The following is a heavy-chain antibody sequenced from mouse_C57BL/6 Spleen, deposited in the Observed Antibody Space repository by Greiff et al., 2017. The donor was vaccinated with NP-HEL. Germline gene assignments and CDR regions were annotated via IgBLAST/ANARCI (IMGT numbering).Heavy chain of an antibody. D-gene: IGHD2-1*01. CDR2: IWRGGST. CDR1: GFSLTTYG. Sequence: VKLMESGPGLVQPSQSLSITCTVSGFSLTTYGVHWVRQSPGKGLEWLGVIWRGGSTDYTAAFMSRLSLTKDNSKSQVFFKMNSLQADDTAIYYCARYGNWDAMDYWGQGTSVTGAS. CDR3: ARYGNWDAMDY. V-gene: IGHV2-5*01. J-gene: IGHJ4*01.